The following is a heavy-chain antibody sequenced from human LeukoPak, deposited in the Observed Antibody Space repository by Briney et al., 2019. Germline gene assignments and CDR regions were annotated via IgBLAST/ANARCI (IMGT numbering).Heavy chain of an antibody. D-gene: IGHD3-10*01. CDR2: IYYSGST. J-gene: IGHJ4*02. V-gene: IGHV4-59*08. CDR3: ARYSYDSGSYYVFDY. CDR1: GGSISRYY. Sequence: SETLSLTCTVSGGSISRYYWSWIRQPPGKGLAWIGYIYYSGSTNYNPSLKSRVTISVDTSKNQFSLKLSSVTVADTAVYYCARYSYDSGSYYVFDYWGQGTLVTVSS.